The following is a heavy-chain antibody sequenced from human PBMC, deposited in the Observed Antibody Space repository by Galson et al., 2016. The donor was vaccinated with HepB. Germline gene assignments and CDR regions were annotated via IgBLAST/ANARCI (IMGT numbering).Heavy chain of an antibody. J-gene: IGHJ4*02. V-gene: IGHV1-18*01. Sequence: SVKVSCKASGYTFTSRGISGVRQAPGQGLEWKGWISAYDGHTNYGQKLQDRLTMTTDTSTSTAYMELRSLRSDDTAVYYCARDQAPLPGDYWGQGTLVTVSS. CDR1: GYTFTSRG. CDR3: ARDQAPLPGDY. D-gene: IGHD2-15*01. CDR2: ISAYDGHT.